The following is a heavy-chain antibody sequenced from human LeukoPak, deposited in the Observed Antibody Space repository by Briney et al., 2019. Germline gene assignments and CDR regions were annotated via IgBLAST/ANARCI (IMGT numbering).Heavy chain of an antibody. D-gene: IGHD3-3*01. Sequence: GGSLRLSCAASGSTFSSYAMSWVRQAPGKGLEWVSAISGSGGSTYYADSVKGRFTISRDNSKNTLYLQMNSLRAEDTAVYYCAKDATYYDFWSGYYDPQAAYYFDYWGQGTLVTVSS. J-gene: IGHJ4*02. CDR3: AKDATYYDFWSGYYDPQAAYYFDY. CDR2: ISGSGGST. CDR1: GSTFSSYA. V-gene: IGHV3-23*01.